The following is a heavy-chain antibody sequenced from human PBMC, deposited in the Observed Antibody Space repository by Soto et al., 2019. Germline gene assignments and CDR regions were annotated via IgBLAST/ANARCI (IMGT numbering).Heavy chain of an antibody. Sequence: PGGFLRLSCAASGFTFSSYAMSWVRQAPGKGLEWVSAISGSGGSTYYADSVKGRFTISRDNSKNTLYLQMNSLRAEDTAVYYCAKCRAIAAEGYYYYGMDVWGQGTTVTVSS. CDR3: AKCRAIAAEGYYYYGMDV. J-gene: IGHJ6*02. D-gene: IGHD6-13*01. V-gene: IGHV3-23*01. CDR1: GFTFSSYA. CDR2: ISGSGGST.